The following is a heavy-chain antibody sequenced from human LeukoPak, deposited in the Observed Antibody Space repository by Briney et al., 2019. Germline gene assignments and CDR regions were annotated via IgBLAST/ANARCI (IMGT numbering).Heavy chain of an antibody. Sequence: GGSLRLSCAASGFAVSTRYMSWVRQAPGKGLEWVSLIYSGGTTYYPDSVRDRFTISRDNSKNTLYLNGLRAEDTAVYFCARDLQSDQVVDLWGQGTMVTVSS. V-gene: IGHV3-66*01. CDR1: GFAVSTRY. CDR3: ARDLQSDQVVDL. J-gene: IGHJ3*01. D-gene: IGHD5-24*01. CDR2: IYSGGTT.